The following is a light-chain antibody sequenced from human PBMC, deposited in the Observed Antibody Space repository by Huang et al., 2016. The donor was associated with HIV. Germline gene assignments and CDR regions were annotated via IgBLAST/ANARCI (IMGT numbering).Light chain of an antibody. V-gene: IGKV3-11*01. CDR1: QSVSTY. J-gene: IGKJ1*01. CDR2: YAS. CDR3: QQRSNWPGT. Sequence: EIILTQSPATLSLFPGERATLSCRASQSVSTYLAWYKQKPGQAPSLLIYYASKMATGIPARFSGSGSATDFTLTISSLEPEDFAVYYCQQRSNWPGTFGQGTKVEV.